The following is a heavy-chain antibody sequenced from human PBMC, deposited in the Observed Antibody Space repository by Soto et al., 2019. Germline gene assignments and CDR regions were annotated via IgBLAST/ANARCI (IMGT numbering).Heavy chain of an antibody. V-gene: IGHV1-2*02. CDR3: ARWSARLKYGMDV. Sequence: GASVKVSCQASGYTFTGYYMHWVRQAPGQGLEWMGWINPNSGGTNYAQKFQGRVTMTSDTSISTAYMELSRLRSDDTAVYYCARWSARLKYGMDVWGQGTTVTVSS. J-gene: IGHJ6*02. CDR1: GYTFTGYY. CDR2: INPNSGGT. D-gene: IGHD6-6*01.